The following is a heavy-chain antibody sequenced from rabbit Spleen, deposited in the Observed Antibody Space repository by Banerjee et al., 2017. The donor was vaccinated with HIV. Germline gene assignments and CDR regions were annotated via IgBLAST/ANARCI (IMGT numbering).Heavy chain of an antibody. CDR2: IAGSSSGFT. V-gene: IGHV1S45*01. CDR1: GFDLNDYY. J-gene: IGHJ6*01. D-gene: IGHD7-1*01. Sequence: QEQLVESGGGLVQPGASLTLTCKASGFDLNDYYMCWVRQAPGKGLEWISCIAGSSSGFTYSATWAKGRFTISKTSSTTVTLQMTSLTVADTATYFCARDTGTSFSTYGMDLWGPG. CDR3: ARDTGTSFSTYGMDL.